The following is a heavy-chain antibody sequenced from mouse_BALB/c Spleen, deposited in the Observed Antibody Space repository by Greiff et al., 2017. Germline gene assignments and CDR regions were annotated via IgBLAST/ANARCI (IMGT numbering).Heavy chain of an antibody. CDR1: GYAFTSYN. D-gene: IGHD2-1*01. CDR2: IDPYNGGT. Sequence: EVQLVESGPELVKPGASVKVSCKASGYAFTSYNMYWVKQSHGKSLEWIGYIDPYNGGTSYNQKFKGKATLTVDKSSSTAYMHLNSLTSEDSAVYYFARGAYYGNYGFAYWGQGTLVTVSA. CDR3: ARGAYYGNYGFAY. J-gene: IGHJ3*01. V-gene: IGHV1S135*01.